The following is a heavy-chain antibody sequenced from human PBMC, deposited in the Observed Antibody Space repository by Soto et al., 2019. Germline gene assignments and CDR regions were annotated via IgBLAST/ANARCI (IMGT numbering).Heavy chain of an antibody. CDR1: GFTFDDYA. CDR2: ISWNSGSI. V-gene: IGHV3-9*01. D-gene: IGHD3-10*01. CDR3: AKDMRGSGSANDAFDI. J-gene: IGHJ3*02. Sequence: EVQLVESGGGLVQPGRSLRLSCAASGFTFDDYAMHWVRQAPGKGLEWVSGISWNSGSIGYADSAKGRFTISRDNAKNSLYLQMNSLRAEDTVLYYCAKDMRGSGSANDAFDIWGQGTMVTVSS.